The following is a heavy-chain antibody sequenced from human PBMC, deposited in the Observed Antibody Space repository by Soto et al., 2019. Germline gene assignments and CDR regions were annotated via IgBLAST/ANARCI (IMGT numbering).Heavy chain of an antibody. CDR2: ISYDGSNK. CDR1: GFTFSSYA. D-gene: IGHD1-7*01. CDR3: ARELELRSLPFDY. J-gene: IGHJ4*02. Sequence: VGSLRLSCAASGFTFSSYAMHWVRQAPGKGLEWVAVISYDGSNKYYADSVKGRFTISRDNSKNTLYLQMNSLRAEDTAVYYCARELELRSLPFDYWGQGTLVTVSS. V-gene: IGHV3-30-3*01.